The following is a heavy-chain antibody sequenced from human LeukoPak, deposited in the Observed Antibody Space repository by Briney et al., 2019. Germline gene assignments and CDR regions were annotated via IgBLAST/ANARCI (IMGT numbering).Heavy chain of an antibody. V-gene: IGHV4-38-2*01. CDR3: ASPRGDDSGGYYTWYFHH. CDR2: IYYSGST. J-gene: IGHJ1*01. Sequence: GSLRLSCAASGFGVSDYAMTWIRQSPGKGLEWIGSIYYSGSTYYNPSLKSRVTISVDTSKNQFSLKLSSVTAADTAVYFCASPRGDDSGGYYTWYFHHWGQGILVTVSS. D-gene: IGHD3-22*01. CDR1: GFGVSDYA.